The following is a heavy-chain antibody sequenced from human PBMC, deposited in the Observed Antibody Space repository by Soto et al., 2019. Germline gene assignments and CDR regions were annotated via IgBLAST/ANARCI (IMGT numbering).Heavy chain of an antibody. J-gene: IGHJ4*02. CDR1: GGSISSGGYS. Sequence: PSEPLSLPWAVSGGSISSGGYSWSWIRQPPGKGLEWIGYIYHSGSTYYNPSLKSRVTISVDRSKNQFSLKLSSVTAADTAVYYCARGQVVAAQHWGQGTLVTVSS. V-gene: IGHV4-30-2*01. CDR3: ARGQVVAAQH. CDR2: IYHSGST. D-gene: IGHD2-15*01.